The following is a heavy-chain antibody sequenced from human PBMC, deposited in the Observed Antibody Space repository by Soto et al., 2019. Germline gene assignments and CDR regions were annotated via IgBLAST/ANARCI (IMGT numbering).Heavy chain of an antibody. Sequence: QVQLQESGPGLVKPSQTLSLTCTVSGGSISSGGYYWSWIRQHPGKGVEWIGFIYYSGSTHYKPSLKSRLTISVDTSQNQFSLKLSSVTAADTAVYYCARRVGVVIGYGMDVWGQGTTVTVSS. CDR2: IYYSGST. CDR3: ARRVGVVIGYGMDV. D-gene: IGHD3-3*01. J-gene: IGHJ6*02. CDR1: GGSISSGGYY. V-gene: IGHV4-31*03.